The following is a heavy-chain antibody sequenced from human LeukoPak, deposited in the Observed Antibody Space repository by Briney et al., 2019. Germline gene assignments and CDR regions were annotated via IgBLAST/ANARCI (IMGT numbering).Heavy chain of an antibody. V-gene: IGHV3-30*18. D-gene: IGHD1-26*01. CDR2: ISYGGSNK. Sequence: GGSLRLSCAASGFTFSSYGMHWVRQAPGKGLEWVAVISYGGSNKYYADSVKGRFTISRDNSKNTLYLQMNSLRAEDTAVYYCAKDTAGATGYWGQGTLVTVSS. J-gene: IGHJ4*02. CDR3: AKDTAGATGY. CDR1: GFTFSSYG.